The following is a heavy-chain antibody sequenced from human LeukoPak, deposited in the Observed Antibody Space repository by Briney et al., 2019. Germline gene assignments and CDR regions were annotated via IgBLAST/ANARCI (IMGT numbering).Heavy chain of an antibody. Sequence: TGGSLRLSCAASGFTFSSYAMSWVRRAPGKGLEWVSAISGSGGSTYYADSVKGRFTISRDNSKNTLYLQMNSLRAEDTAVYYCASPTMVRGAPFDYWGQGTLVTVSS. CDR3: ASPTMVRGAPFDY. J-gene: IGHJ4*02. CDR2: ISGSGGST. V-gene: IGHV3-23*01. CDR1: GFTFSSYA. D-gene: IGHD3-10*01.